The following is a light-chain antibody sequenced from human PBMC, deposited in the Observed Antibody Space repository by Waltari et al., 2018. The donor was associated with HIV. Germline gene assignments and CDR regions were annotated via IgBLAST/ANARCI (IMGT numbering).Light chain of an antibody. CDR3: QQYYTTPLT. V-gene: IGKV4-1*01. Sequence: DIVMTQSPDSLAVSLGERATINCKSSQSVLFSSNNNNYLAWYQQKPGQSPKLLIYWASTRESGVPDRFSGSGSGTDFTLTISSLRAEDVAVDYCQQYYTTPLTFGGGTKVEIK. J-gene: IGKJ4*01. CDR2: WAS. CDR1: QSVLFSSNNNNY.